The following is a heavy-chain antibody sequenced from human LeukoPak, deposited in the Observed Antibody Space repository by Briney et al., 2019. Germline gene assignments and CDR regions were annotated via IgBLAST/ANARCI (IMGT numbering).Heavy chain of an antibody. V-gene: IGHV3-30*18. Sequence: GGSLRLSRAASGSTFSSYGMHWVRRAPGKGLEWVAVISYDGSNKYYADSVKGRFTISRDNSKNTLYLQMNSLRAEDTAVYYCAKTYSSGAMSLYFDYWGQGTLVTVSS. CDR3: AKTYSSGAMSLYFDY. CDR1: GSTFSSYG. CDR2: ISYDGSNK. J-gene: IGHJ4*02. D-gene: IGHD6-19*01.